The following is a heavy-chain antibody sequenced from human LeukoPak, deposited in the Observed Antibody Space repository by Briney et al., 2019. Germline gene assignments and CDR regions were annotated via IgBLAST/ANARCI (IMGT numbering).Heavy chain of an antibody. V-gene: IGHV4-59*08. CDR3: VSAHYSSGAYDY. J-gene: IGHJ4*02. CDR1: GGSISSYY. CDR2: IYYSENT. Sequence: SETLSLTCTVSGGSISSYYWSWIRQPPGKGLEWIGYIYYSENTNYNPSLKSRVTISVDTSKNQFSLKLRSVTAADTAVYYCVSAHYSSGAYDYWGQGTLVTVSS. D-gene: IGHD6-19*01.